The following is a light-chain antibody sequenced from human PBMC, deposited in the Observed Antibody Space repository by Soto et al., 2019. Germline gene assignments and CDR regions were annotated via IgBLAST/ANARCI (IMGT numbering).Light chain of an antibody. CDR1: QSISSTS. V-gene: IGKV3-20*01. J-gene: IGKJ1*01. CDR3: QQYGSSLLWT. CDR2: GAS. Sequence: EIVLTQSPGTLSLSPGERATLSCRASQSISSTSLAWYQQKPGQPPRLLIYGASSRATGIPDRFSGSGSGADFTLTISRLEPEDFAVYYCQQYGSSLLWTFGQGTKVDIK.